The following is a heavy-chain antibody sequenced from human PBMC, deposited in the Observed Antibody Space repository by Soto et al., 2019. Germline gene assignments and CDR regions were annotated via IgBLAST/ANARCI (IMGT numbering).Heavy chain of an antibody. CDR3: AREGGNYESSGYYTPFDN. Sequence: PSETLSLTCSVCGGPISSYYWSWIRQPPGEGLEWLGYIYYSGRTNYNPSLKSRVTISVDTSKKLFSLKLRSVTSADSGVYYIAREGGNYESSGYYTPFDNSGQGILVTVSS. D-gene: IGHD3-22*01. CDR1: GGPISSYY. CDR2: IYYSGRT. V-gene: IGHV4-59*01. J-gene: IGHJ4*02.